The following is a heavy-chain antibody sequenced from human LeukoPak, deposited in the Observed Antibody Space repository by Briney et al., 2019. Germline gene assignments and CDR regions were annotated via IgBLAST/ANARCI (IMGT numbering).Heavy chain of an antibody. CDR3: ARSSMVRGAPAYYFDY. D-gene: IGHD3-10*01. Sequence: GASVKVSCKASGYTFTSYYMHWVRQAPGQGLEWMGIINPSGGSTSYAQKFQGRVTMTRDTSTSTVYMELSSLRSEDTAVYYCARSSMVRGAPAYYFDYWGQGTLVTVSS. CDR1: GYTFTSYY. V-gene: IGHV1-46*01. CDR2: INPSGGST. J-gene: IGHJ4*02.